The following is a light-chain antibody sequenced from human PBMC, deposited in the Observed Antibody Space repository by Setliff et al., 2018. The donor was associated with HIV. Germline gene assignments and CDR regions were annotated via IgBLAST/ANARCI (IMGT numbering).Light chain of an antibody. Sequence: QSALAQPASVSGSPGQSITISCTGTSSDIGSYNLVSWYQQHPGKAPKLMIYEVSQRPSGVPDRFSGSKSGDTASLTISGLQSEDEADYYCCSYAGTYTYIFGSGTKVTVL. CDR3: CSYAGTYTYI. J-gene: IGLJ1*01. V-gene: IGLV2-23*02. CDR2: EVS. CDR1: SSDIGSYNL.